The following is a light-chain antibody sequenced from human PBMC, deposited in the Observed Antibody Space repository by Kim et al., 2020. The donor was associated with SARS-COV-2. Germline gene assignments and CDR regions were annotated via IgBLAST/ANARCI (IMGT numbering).Light chain of an antibody. CDR2: GAA. Sequence: VMTQSPAPLSVSPGDRATLSCRASQGVSSNLAWFQQKPGQAPRLLIYGAATRATGIPARFSGTGSGTEFTLTISSLQSEDFAVYYCQQYNNWPPVTFGQGTRLEIK. J-gene: IGKJ5*01. CDR1: QGVSSN. CDR3: QQYNNWPPVT. V-gene: IGKV3-15*01.